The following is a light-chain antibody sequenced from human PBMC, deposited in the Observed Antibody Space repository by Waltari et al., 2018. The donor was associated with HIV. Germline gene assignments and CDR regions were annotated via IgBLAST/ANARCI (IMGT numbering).Light chain of an antibody. Sequence: QSALTQPASVSGSFGQSITISCTGTSSDVGSYNLVSWYQYHPGKAPKLIIYEVSKLPSGVSTRFSGSKSGNTASLTVSGLQAEDEAHYYCCSYARSGIPFGGGTKLTVL. CDR3: CSYARSGIP. V-gene: IGLV2-23*02. CDR2: EVS. J-gene: IGLJ2*01. CDR1: SSDVGSYNL.